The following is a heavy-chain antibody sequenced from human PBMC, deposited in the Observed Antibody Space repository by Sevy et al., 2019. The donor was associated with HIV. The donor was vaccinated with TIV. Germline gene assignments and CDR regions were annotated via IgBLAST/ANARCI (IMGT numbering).Heavy chain of an antibody. CDR3: ARGVGGYCSSTSCHVDY. J-gene: IGHJ4*02. CDR2: IYHSGST. CDR1: GGSISSNNW. D-gene: IGHD2-2*03. V-gene: IGHV4-4*02. Sequence: SETLSLTCAVSGGSISSNNWWNWVRQTPGKGLEWIGEIYHSGSTNRNPSLKSRVTISVDKSKNQFSLKLSSVTAADTAVYYCARGVGGYCSSTSCHVDYWGQGTLVTDSS.